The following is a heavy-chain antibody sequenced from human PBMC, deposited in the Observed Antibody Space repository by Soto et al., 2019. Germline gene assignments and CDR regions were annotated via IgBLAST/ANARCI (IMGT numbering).Heavy chain of an antibody. CDR3: AREGGLDY. J-gene: IGHJ4*02. CDR2: INHSGST. CDR1: GGSFSGYY. V-gene: IGHV4-34*01. D-gene: IGHD3-16*01. Sequence: QVQLQQWGAGLLKPSETLSLTCAVYGGSFSGYYWSWIRQPPGKGLEWIGEINHSGSTNYNPSLKSRVTISVDTSKTQFSLKLSSVTAADTAVYYCAREGGLDYWGQGTLVTVSS.